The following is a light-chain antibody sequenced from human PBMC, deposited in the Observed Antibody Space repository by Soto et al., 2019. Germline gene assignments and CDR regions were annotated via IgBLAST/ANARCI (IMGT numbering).Light chain of an antibody. CDR3: CSHAGSKNYYL. CDR1: SSDIGGYDF. CDR2: EVT. V-gene: IGLV2-8*01. J-gene: IGLJ1*01. Sequence: QSVLTQPPSASGSPGQSVTISCTGSSSDIGGYDFVSWYQQHPGKVPKLLIYEVTKWPSGVPDRFSGSKSGNTASLTVSGLQADDEADYYCCSHAGSKNYYLFGPGTKVTVL.